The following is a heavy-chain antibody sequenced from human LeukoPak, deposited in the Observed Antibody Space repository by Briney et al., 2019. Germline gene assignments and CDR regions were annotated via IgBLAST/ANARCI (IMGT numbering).Heavy chain of an antibody. CDR2: VIPIFGTA. CDR1: GYTFTSYD. J-gene: IGHJ4*02. D-gene: IGHD4-17*01. Sequence: GASVKVSCKASGYTFTSYDINWVRQATGQGLEWMGGVIPIFGTANYAQKFQGRVTITADKSTSTAYMELSSLRSEDTAVYYCARGDYGDYGSFDYWGQGTLVTVSS. CDR3: ARGDYGDYGSFDY. V-gene: IGHV1-69*06.